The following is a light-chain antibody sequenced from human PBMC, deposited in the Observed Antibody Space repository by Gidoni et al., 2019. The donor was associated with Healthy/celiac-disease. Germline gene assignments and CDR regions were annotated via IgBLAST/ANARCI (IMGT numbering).Light chain of an antibody. CDR1: RSNIGAGYD. V-gene: IGLV1-40*01. CDR3: QSYDSTLSAHVV. Sequence: QSVLTQPPSVSGAPGQRVTISCTGSRSNIGAGYDVHWYQQPPGTAPKLLIYGNSNRPSGVPDRFSGSKSGTSASLAITGLQAEDEADYYCQSYDSTLSAHVVFGGGTKLTVL. CDR2: GNS. J-gene: IGLJ2*01.